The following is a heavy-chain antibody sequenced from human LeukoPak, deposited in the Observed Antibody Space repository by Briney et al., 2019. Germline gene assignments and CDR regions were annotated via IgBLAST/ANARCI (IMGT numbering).Heavy chain of an antibody. CDR2: ISAYNGNT. D-gene: IGHD6-6*01. CDR3: ARMSIAARPADAFDI. CDR1: GYTFTSYG. Sequence: ASVKVSCKASGYTFTSYGISWVRQAPGQGLEWMGWISAYNGNTNYAQKLQGRVTMTTDTSTSTAYMELSRLRSDDTAVYYCARMSIAARPADAFDIWGQGTMVTVSS. J-gene: IGHJ3*02. V-gene: IGHV1-18*01.